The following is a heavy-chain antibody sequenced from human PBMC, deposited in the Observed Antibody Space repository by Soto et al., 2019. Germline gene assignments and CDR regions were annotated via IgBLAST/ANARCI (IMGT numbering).Heavy chain of an antibody. V-gene: IGHV4-31*03. D-gene: IGHD3-22*01. Sequence: SETLSLTCTVSGGSISSGGYYWSWIRQHPGKGLEWIGYIYYSGSTYYNPSLKSRVTISVDTSKNQFSLKLSSVTAADTAVYYCARDLDSSGYYYGVDAFDIWGQGTMVTVSS. CDR1: GGSISSGGYY. CDR2: IYYSGST. J-gene: IGHJ3*02. CDR3: ARDLDSSGYYYGVDAFDI.